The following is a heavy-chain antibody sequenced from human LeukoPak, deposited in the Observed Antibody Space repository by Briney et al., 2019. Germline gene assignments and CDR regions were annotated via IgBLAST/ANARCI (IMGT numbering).Heavy chain of an antibody. CDR1: GHTFTSYY. CDR2: INPSGGST. J-gene: IGHJ6*02. Sequence: ASVKVSCKASGHTFTSYYMHWVRQAPGQGLEWMGIINPSGGSTSYAQKFQGRVTMTRDTSTSTVYMELSSLRSEDTAVYYCARVNPDYYYGMDVWGQGTTVTVSS. V-gene: IGHV1-46*01. CDR3: ARVNPDYYYGMDV.